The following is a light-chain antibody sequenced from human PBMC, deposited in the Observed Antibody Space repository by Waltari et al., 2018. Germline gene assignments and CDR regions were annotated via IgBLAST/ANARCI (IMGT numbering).Light chain of an antibody. J-gene: IGKJ1*01. CDR1: QSTKNY. CDR3: QQSFTTPQAWT. CDR2: AAS. V-gene: IGKV1-39*01. Sequence: DIQMTQSQSSLSASVGDRVTITCRASQSTKNYLNWSQKKTGKAPKLLIYAASHLQSGVPSRFSGSGSGTDFTLTIDSLQPEDFATYYCQQSFTTPQAWTFGQGTKVEI.